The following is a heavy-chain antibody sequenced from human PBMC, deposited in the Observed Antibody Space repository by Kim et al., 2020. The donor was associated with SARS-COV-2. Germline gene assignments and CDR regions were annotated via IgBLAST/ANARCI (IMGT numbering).Heavy chain of an antibody. D-gene: IGHD5-18*01. J-gene: IGHJ4*02. V-gene: IGHV4-59*13. Sequence: PPGKGLEWIGYIFYTGSTNYNPSLKSRVTISVDTSNNQFSLRLSSVTAADTAVYYCARDITSMGLFDYWGQGTLVPVSS. CDR2: IFYTGST. CDR3: ARDITSMGLFDY.